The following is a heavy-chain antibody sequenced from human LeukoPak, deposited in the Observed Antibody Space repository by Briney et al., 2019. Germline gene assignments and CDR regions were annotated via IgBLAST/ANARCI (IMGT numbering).Heavy chain of an antibody. D-gene: IGHD1-1*01. CDR1: GGSFSGYY. V-gene: IGHV4-34*01. Sequence: PSETLSLTCAVYGGSFSGYYWSWIRQPPGKGLEWIGEINHSGSTNYNPSLKSRVTISVDTSKNQFSLKLSSVTAADTAVYYCASGEVEMDYYGMDVWGQGTTVTVSS. CDR2: INHSGST. J-gene: IGHJ6*02. CDR3: ASGEVEMDYYGMDV.